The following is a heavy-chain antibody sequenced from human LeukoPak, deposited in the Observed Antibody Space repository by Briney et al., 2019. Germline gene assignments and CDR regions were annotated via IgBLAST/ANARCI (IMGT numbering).Heavy chain of an antibody. CDR3: ARDHAHYYDSSGYYSLPDY. Sequence: GGSLRLSCAASGFTFSSYWMHWVRQAPGKGLVWVSRINSDGSSTSYADSVKGRFTISRDNDKNTLYLQMNSLRAEDTAVYYCARDHAHYYDSSGYYSLPDYWGQGTLVTVSS. D-gene: IGHD3-22*01. CDR2: INSDGSST. CDR1: GFTFSSYW. J-gene: IGHJ4*02. V-gene: IGHV3-74*01.